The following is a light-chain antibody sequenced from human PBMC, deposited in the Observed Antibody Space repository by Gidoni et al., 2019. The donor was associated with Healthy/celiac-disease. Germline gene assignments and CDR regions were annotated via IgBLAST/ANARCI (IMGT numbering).Light chain of an antibody. J-gene: IGKJ1*01. Sequence: DIQMTQSPSTLSASVGDRVTITCRASQSISSWLAWYQQKPGKAPKLLIYKASSLESGVPSRFSGSGYGTEFTLTISSLQPDDFATYYCQQYNSRTFGQGTKVEIK. CDR1: QSISSW. CDR2: KAS. CDR3: QQYNSRT. V-gene: IGKV1-5*03.